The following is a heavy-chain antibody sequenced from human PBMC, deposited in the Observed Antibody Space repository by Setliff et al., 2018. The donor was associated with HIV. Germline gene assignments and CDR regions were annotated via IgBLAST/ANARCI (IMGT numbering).Heavy chain of an antibody. CDR1: GGSFSGYY. CDR2: IIHSGGT. D-gene: IGHD2-15*01. V-gene: IGHV4-34*01. Sequence: SETLSLTCTVSGGSFSGYYWTWIRQPPGRGLEWIGEIIHSGGTNYNRSLKSRVTISVDTSKDQFSLNLSSVTAADTAVYYCARGGLGVVGAIDYWSQGTLVTVSS. J-gene: IGHJ4*02. CDR3: ARGGLGVVGAIDY.